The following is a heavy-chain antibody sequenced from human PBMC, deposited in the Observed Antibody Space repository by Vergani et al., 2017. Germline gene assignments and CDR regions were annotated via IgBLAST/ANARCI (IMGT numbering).Heavy chain of an antibody. CDR1: GGSISSSSYY. CDR2: IYYSGST. CDR3: AREWRGTFDP. D-gene: IGHD1-1*01. V-gene: IGHV4-39*02. Sequence: QLQLQESGPGLVKPSETLSLPCTVSGGSISSSSYYWGWIRQPPGKGLEWIGSIYYSGSTYYNPSLKSRVTISVDTSKNQFSLKLSSVTAADTAVYYCAREWRGTFDPWGQGTLVTVSS. J-gene: IGHJ5*02.